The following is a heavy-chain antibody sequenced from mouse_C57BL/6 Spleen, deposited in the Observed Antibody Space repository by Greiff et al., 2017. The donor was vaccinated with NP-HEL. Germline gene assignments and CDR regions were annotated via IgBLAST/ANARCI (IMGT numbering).Heavy chain of an antibody. J-gene: IGHJ2*01. Sequence: DVQLVESGGGLVKPGGSLKLSCAASGFTFSSYTMSWVRQTPEKRLEWVATISGGGGNTYYPDSVKGRFTISRDNAKNTLYLQMSSLRSEDTALYYCARHDYFDYWGQGTTLTVSS. V-gene: IGHV5-9*01. CDR1: GFTFSSYT. CDR3: ARHDYFDY. CDR2: ISGGGGNT.